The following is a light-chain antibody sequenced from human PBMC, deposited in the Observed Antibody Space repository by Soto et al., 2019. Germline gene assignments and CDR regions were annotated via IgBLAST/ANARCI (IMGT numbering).Light chain of an antibody. Sequence: EIVLTQSPGTLSLSPGDRATLSCRASQTVSNNYLAWCQQKPGQAPRVIMYGASRRATGIPDRFSGGGSGTDFTLTISRLEPEDFATYYCQQSYSTPQTFGQGTKVDIK. CDR3: QQSYSTPQT. CDR2: GAS. J-gene: IGKJ1*01. CDR1: QTVSNNY. V-gene: IGKV3-20*01.